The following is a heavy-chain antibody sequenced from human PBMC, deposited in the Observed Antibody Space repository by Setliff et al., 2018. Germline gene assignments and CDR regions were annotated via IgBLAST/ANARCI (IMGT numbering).Heavy chain of an antibody. Sequence: ASVKVSCKASGYTFIYYYIHWVRQAPGQGLEWMGLINPSGGGTIYARKFQGRVTMARETSMSTVYMELSGLRSEDTAVYYCARVYLAGSGWDKANALDIWGQGTMVTVSS. V-gene: IGHV1-46*03. CDR3: ARVYLAGSGWDKANALDI. CDR2: INPSGGGT. J-gene: IGHJ3*02. D-gene: IGHD6-19*01. CDR1: GYTFIYYY.